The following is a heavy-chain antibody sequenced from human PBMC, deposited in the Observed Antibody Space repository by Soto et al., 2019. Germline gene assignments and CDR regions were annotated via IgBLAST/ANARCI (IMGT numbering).Heavy chain of an antibody. Sequence: SGPTLVNPTQTLTLTCTFSGFSLSTSGMCVSWIRQPPGKALEWLALIDWDDDKYYSTSLKTRLTISKDTSKNQVVLTMTNMDPVDTPTYYCARTSMTTVVTPLRHHSCGMDVWGQGTTVSRSS. CDR2: IDWDDDK. V-gene: IGHV2-70*01. D-gene: IGHD4-17*01. CDR1: GFSLSTSGMC. J-gene: IGHJ6*02. CDR3: ARTSMTTVVTPLRHHSCGMDV.